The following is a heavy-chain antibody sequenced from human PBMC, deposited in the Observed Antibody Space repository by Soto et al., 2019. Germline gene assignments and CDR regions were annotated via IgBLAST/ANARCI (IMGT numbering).Heavy chain of an antibody. Sequence: GGSLRLSCAASGFPFSSYAMSWVRQAPGKGLEWVSAISGSGGSTYYADSVKGRFTISRDNSKNTLYLQMNSLRAEDKAVYYCAKIIGYSYGRNWFDPWGIRNDDAFDIWGQRPRVT. V-gene: IGHV3-23*01. CDR3: AKIIGYSYGRNWFDPWGIRNDDAFDI. CDR1: GFPFSSYA. CDR2: ISGSGGST. D-gene: IGHD5-18*01. J-gene: IGHJ3*02.